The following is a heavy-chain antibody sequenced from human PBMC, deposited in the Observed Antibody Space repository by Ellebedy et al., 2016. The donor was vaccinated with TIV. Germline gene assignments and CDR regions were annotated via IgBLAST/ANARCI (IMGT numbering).Heavy chain of an antibody. V-gene: IGHV3-15*01. CDR1: GFPFIDAW. J-gene: IGHJ5*02. Sequence: GGSLRLSXATSGFPFIDAWMNWVRQAPGKGLEWVGNIKSETYGGTTDYAAPVKGRFIISRDDSKNTLYLQMNSLKTEDTAVYYCRPLLTVMVSSWFDPWGQGTLVTVSS. CDR2: IKSETYGGTT. D-gene: IGHD2-2*01. CDR3: RPLLTVMVSSWFDP.